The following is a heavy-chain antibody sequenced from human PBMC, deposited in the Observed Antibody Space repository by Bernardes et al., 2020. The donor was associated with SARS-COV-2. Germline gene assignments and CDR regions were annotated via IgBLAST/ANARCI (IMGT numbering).Heavy chain of an antibody. Sequence: GGSLRLSCSASGFSFSSYWMHWVRQAPGKGLVWVARLNSDGRRTNYADSVKGRFSISRDNAKNTLYLQMNSLRAADTAVYYCARERGADFWNGYYKDQSYYYGMDVWGQGTTVTVSS. CDR1: GFSFSSYW. V-gene: IGHV3-74*01. CDR2: LNSDGRRT. D-gene: IGHD3-3*01. CDR3: ARERGADFWNGYYKDQSYYYGMDV. J-gene: IGHJ6*02.